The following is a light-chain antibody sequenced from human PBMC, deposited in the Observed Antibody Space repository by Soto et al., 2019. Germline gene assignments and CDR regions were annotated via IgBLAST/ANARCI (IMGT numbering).Light chain of an antibody. Sequence: EIVLTQSPATLSLSPGERATLSCRASQSVDTYLAWYQHKPGQAPRLLIYDASNRATGIPVRFSGSGSGTDFTLTISSLEPEDFAVYYCQQRKNWPPVTFGGGTKVDIK. V-gene: IGKV3-11*01. CDR3: QQRKNWPPVT. J-gene: IGKJ4*01. CDR1: QSVDTY. CDR2: DAS.